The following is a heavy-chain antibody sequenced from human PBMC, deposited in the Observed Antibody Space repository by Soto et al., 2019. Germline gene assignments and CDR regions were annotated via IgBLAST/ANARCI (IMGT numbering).Heavy chain of an antibody. CDR3: ARRGSSSSFFYDS. D-gene: IGHD6-6*01. Sequence: EVQLVQSGAEVKNPGESLRISCQGSGYSFTSSWISWVRQMPGEGLEWMGRIDPSDSYINYSPSFQGRVTISADKSISTAYLQWSSLKASDTAMYYCARRGSSSSFFYDSWGQGTLVTVSS. CDR1: GYSFTSSW. CDR2: IDPSDSYI. V-gene: IGHV5-10-1*03. J-gene: IGHJ4*02.